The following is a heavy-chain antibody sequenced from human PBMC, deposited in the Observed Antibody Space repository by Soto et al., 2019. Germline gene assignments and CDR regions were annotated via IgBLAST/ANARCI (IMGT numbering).Heavy chain of an antibody. Sequence: GGSLRLSCAASGFTFSSYAMSWVRQAPGKGLEWVSAISGSGGSTYYADSVKGRFTISRDNSKNTLYLQMNSLRAEDTAVYYCAKARGSQLLSYYYYGMDVWGQGTTVTVSS. CDR2: ISGSGGST. CDR3: AKARGSQLLSYYYYGMDV. V-gene: IGHV3-23*01. J-gene: IGHJ6*02. CDR1: GFTFSSYA. D-gene: IGHD2-2*01.